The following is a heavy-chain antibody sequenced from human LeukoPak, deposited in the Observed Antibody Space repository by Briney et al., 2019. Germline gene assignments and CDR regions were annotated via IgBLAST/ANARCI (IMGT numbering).Heavy chain of an antibody. V-gene: IGHV3-33*01. CDR3: ARVKYLYGSGSYYNHPLSY. J-gene: IGHJ4*02. D-gene: IGHD3-10*01. Sequence: GGSLRLSCAASGFTFSSYGMHWVRQAPGKGLEWVAVIWYDGSNKYYADSVKGRFTISRDNSKNTLYLQMNSLRAEGTAVYYCARVKYLYGSGSYYNHPLSYWGQGTLVTVSS. CDR2: IWYDGSNK. CDR1: GFTFSSYG.